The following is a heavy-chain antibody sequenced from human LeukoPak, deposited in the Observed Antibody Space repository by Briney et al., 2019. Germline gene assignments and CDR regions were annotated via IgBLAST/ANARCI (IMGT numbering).Heavy chain of an antibody. CDR2: ITSSGSTV. D-gene: IGHD3-22*01. CDR3: ARDIDSSGLDAFDI. J-gene: IGHJ3*02. CDR1: GFTFNSYE. V-gene: IGHV3-48*03. Sequence: PGGSLRLSCAASGFTFNSYEMNWVRQAPGKGLEWVSYITSSGSTVYYADSVKGRFTISRDNAKKSLYLQMNRLRAEDTAVYYCARDIDSSGLDAFDIWGQGTMVTVSS.